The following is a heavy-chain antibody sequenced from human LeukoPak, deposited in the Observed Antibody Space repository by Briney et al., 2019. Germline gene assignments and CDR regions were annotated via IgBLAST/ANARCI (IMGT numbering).Heavy chain of an antibody. D-gene: IGHD6-19*01. CDR1: GGSFSGYY. V-gene: IGHV4-34*01. J-gene: IGHJ4*02. CDR2: INHSGST. CDR3: AGRIAVAGGDY. Sequence: SETLSLTCAVYGGSFSGYYWSWIRQPPGKGLEWIGEINHSGSTNYNPSLKSRVTISVDTSKNQFSLKLSSVTAADTAVYYCAGRIAVAGGDYWGQGTLVTVSS.